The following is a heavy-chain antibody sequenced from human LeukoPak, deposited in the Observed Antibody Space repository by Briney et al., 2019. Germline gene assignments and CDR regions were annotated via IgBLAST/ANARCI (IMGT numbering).Heavy chain of an antibody. J-gene: IGHJ6*03. CDR1: GFTFSSNA. V-gene: IGHV3-23*01. CDR3: AKAYYYYYYMDV. CDR2: ISGSGGST. Sequence: GGSLRLXCAASGFTFSSNAMSWVRQAPGKGLEWVSAISGSGGSTYYADSVKGRFTISRDNSKSTLYLQMNSLRAEDTAVYYCAKAYYYYYYMDVWGKGTTVTVSS.